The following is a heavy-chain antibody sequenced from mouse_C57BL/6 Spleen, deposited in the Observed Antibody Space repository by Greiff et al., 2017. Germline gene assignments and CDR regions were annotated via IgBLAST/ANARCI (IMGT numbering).Heavy chain of an antibody. J-gene: IGHJ3*01. Sequence: LVESGAELARPGASVKMSCKASGYTFTSYTMHWVKQRPGQGLEWIGYINPSSGYTKYNQKFKDKATLTADKSSSTAYMQLSSLTSEDSAVYYCASGDYYGSSFAYWGQGTLVTVSA. D-gene: IGHD1-1*01. CDR3: ASGDYYGSSFAY. CDR2: INPSSGYT. V-gene: IGHV1-4*01. CDR1: GYTFTSYT.